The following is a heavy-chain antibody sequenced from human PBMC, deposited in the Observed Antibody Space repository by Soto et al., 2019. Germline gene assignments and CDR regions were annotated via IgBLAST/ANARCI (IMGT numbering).Heavy chain of an antibody. J-gene: IGHJ4*02. D-gene: IGHD6-6*01. CDR3: ARGGGSSPDY. Sequence: SETLSLTCAVYGGSFSGYYWSWIRQPPGKGLEWIGEINHSGSTNYNPSLKSRVTISVDTSKNQFSLKLSSVTAADTAVYYCARGGGSSPDYWGQGTLVTVSS. V-gene: IGHV4-34*01. CDR2: INHSGST. CDR1: GGSFSGYY.